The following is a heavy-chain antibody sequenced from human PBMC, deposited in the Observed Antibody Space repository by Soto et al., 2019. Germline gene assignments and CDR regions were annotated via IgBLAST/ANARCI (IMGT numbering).Heavy chain of an antibody. J-gene: IGHJ4*02. Sequence: SETLSLTCTVSGGSISSYYWSWIRQPPGKGLEWIGYIYYSGSTNYNPSLKSRVTISVDTSKNQFSLKLSSVTAADTAVYYCARDFGSGYDFWGQGTLVTVSS. CDR1: GGSISSYY. V-gene: IGHV4-59*01. CDR2: IYYSGST. CDR3: ARDFGSGYDF. D-gene: IGHD5-12*01.